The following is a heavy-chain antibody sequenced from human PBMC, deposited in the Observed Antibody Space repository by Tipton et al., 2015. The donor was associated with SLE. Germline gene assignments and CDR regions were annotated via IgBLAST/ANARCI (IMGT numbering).Heavy chain of an antibody. J-gene: IGHJ4*02. Sequence: TLSLTCTVSGGSISSGSYYWRWIRQPPGKGLEWIGDIYYSGSTNYNPSLKSRVTISVDTSKNQFSLKLSSVTAADTAVYYCARSMRVGSEDYWGQGTLVTVSS. CDR2: IYYSGST. D-gene: IGHD6-19*01. CDR1: GGSISSGSYY. CDR3: ARSMRVGSEDY. V-gene: IGHV4-61*01.